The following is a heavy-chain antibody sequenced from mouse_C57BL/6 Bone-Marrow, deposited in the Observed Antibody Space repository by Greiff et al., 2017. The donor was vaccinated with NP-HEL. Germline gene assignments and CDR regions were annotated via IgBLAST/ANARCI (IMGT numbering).Heavy chain of an antibody. CDR3: TRDRQLRFYYAMDY. V-gene: IGHV5-9-1*02. J-gene: IGHJ4*01. Sequence: DVMLVESGEGLVKPGGSLKLSCAASGFTFSSYAMSWVRQTPEKRLEWVAYISSGGDYIYYADTVKGRFTISRDNARNTLYLQMSSLKSEDTAMYYCTRDRQLRFYYAMDYWGQGTSVTVSS. CDR1: GFTFSSYA. CDR2: ISSGGDYI. D-gene: IGHD3-2*02.